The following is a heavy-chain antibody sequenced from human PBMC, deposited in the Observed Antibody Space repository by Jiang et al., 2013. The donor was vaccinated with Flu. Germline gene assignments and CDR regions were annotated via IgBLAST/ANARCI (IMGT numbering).Heavy chain of an antibody. CDR1: GYTFTSYT. V-gene: IGHV1-18*01. CDR2: ISTHIGTV. Sequence: SGAEVKKPGASVKVSCKTSGYTFTSYTITWVRQAPGQGLEWMGWISTHIGTVNYAQNLQARVTMTTDRSTSTAYMELRSLRSDDTAVYYCARIATSGTYYFDYWGQGTLVTVSS. CDR3: ARIATSGTYYFDY. D-gene: IGHD6-13*01. J-gene: IGHJ4*02.